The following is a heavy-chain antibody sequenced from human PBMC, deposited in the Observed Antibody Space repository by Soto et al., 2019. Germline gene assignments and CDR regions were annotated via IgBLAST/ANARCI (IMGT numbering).Heavy chain of an antibody. V-gene: IGHV1-24*01. Sequence: ASVKVSRKVSGYTLTELSMHWVRQAPGKGLEWMGGFDPEDGETIYAQKFQGRVTMTEDTSTDTAYMELSSLRSEDTAVYYCATGFTCSGGSCYSGYFDYWGQGTLVTVSS. D-gene: IGHD2-15*01. CDR2: FDPEDGET. J-gene: IGHJ4*03. CDR3: ATGFTCSGGSCYSGYFDY. CDR1: GYTLTELS.